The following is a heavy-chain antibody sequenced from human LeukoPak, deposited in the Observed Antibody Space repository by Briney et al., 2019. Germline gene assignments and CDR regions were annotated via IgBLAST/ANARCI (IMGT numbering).Heavy chain of an antibody. CDR1: GGSISSYY. CDR2: IYYSGST. J-gene: IGHJ4*02. D-gene: IGHD6-19*01. V-gene: IGHV4-59*12. Sequence: PSETLSLTCTVSGGSISSYYWSWIRQPPGKGLEWIGYIYYSGSTNYNPSLKSRVTISVDTSKKQFSLKLSSVTAADTAVYYCASSGWYEGGIDWGQGTLVTVSS. CDR3: ASSGWYEGGID.